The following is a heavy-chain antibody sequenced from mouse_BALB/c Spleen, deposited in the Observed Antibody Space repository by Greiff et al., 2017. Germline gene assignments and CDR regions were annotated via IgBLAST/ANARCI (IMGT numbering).Heavy chain of an antibody. CDR3: ARDGGPYRYDRFAY. CDR1: GFDFSRYW. V-gene: IGHV4-1*02. Sequence: EVQLQESGGGLVQPGGSLKLSCAASGFDFSRYWMSWVRQAPGKGLEWIGEINPDSSTINYTPSLKDKFIISRDNAKNTLYLQMSKVRSEDTALYYCARDGGPYRYDRFAYWGQGTLVTVSA. D-gene: IGHD2-14*01. CDR2: INPDSSTI. J-gene: IGHJ3*01.